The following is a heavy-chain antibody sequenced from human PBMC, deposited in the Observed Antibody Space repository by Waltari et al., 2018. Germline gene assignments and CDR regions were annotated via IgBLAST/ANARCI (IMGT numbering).Heavy chain of an antibody. CDR3: ARAVSIDRIVVVTHFDY. D-gene: IGHD3-22*01. CDR2: ICYSGST. V-gene: IGHV4-30-4*08. Sequence: QVQLQESGPGLVKPSQTLALTCAVSGASVRSGDFCWSWIRQPPGKGLEWIGYICYSGSTYYNPSLKSRLSMSVDTSKNHFSLNLNSVTAADTAMYYCARAVSIDRIVVVTHFDYWGQGTLVTVSS. J-gene: IGHJ4*02. CDR1: GASVRSGDFC.